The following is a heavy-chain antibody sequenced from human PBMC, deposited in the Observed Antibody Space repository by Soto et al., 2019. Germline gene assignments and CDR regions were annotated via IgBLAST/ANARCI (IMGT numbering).Heavy chain of an antibody. CDR2: MNPNSGNT. D-gene: IGHD6-13*01. CDR3: ARGPGSWYYYYMDV. V-gene: IGHV1-8*01. Sequence: QVQLVQSGAEVKKPGASVKVSCKASGYTFTSYDINWVRQATGQGLEWMGWMNPNSGNTGYAQKFQGRVTMTRNTSISTAYMELSSLRSEEPAVYYCARGPGSWYYYYMDVWGKGTTVTVSS. CDR1: GYTFTSYD. J-gene: IGHJ6*03.